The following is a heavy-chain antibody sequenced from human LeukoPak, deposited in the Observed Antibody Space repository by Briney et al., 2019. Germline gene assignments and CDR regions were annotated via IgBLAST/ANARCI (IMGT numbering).Heavy chain of an antibody. V-gene: IGHV1-69*13. D-gene: IGHD6-13*01. CDR3: ARSPISLYSSSLGV. CDR2: IIPIFGTA. Sequence: SVKVSCKASGYTFTYYGISWVRQAPGQGLEWMGGIIPIFGTANYAQKFQGRVTITADESTSTAYMELSSLRSEDTAVYYCARSPISLYSSSLGVWGQGTLVTVSS. J-gene: IGHJ4*02. CDR1: GYTFTYYG.